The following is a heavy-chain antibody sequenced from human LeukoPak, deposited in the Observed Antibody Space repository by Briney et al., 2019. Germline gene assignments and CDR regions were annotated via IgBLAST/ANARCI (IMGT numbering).Heavy chain of an antibody. D-gene: IGHD6-13*01. CDR1: GNTFTGYY. Sequence: ASVKVSCKASGNTFTGYYMHWVRQAPGQGLEWMGRINPNTGGTNYAQNFQGRVTMTRDTSISTAYMELSRLRSDDTAVYYCARVETGSSWYGGFDYWGQGTLVTVSS. V-gene: IGHV1-2*06. CDR2: INPNTGGT. J-gene: IGHJ4*02. CDR3: ARVETGSSWYGGFDY.